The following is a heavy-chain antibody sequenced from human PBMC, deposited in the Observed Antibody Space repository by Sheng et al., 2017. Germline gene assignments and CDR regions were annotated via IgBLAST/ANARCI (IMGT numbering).Heavy chain of an antibody. V-gene: IGHV3-74*01. Sequence: EVQLVESGGGLVQPGGSLRLSCEASGFTFSSYWMHWVRQAPGKGLVWVSRISSDGSSSSYADSVKGRFTISRDNAKKTVHLQMNSLRAEDTAVYYCARGAAAAPDSWGQGTLVTVSS. CDR1: GFTFSSYW. D-gene: IGHD6-13*01. CDR3: ARGAAAAPDS. J-gene: IGHJ4*02. CDR2: ISSDGSSS.